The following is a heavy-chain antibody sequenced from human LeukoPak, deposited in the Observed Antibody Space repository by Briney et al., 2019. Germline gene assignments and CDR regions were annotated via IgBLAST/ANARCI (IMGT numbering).Heavy chain of an antibody. CDR1: NISVSDHF. Sequence: PGGSLRLSCAAPNISVSDHFMTWVRQAPGQGLECVAVLYTGGSTFYADSVQGRFIISRDNSLNTLFLQMDNLRGDDTAVYYCTSSRYKSGPRPRYFQHWGQGTLVTVSS. J-gene: IGHJ1*01. CDR3: TSSRYKSGPRPRYFQH. D-gene: IGHD2-2*02. V-gene: IGHV3-53*01. CDR2: LYTGGST.